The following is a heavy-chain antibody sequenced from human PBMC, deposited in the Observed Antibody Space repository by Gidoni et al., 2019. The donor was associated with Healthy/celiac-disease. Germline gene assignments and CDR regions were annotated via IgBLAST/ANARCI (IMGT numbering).Heavy chain of an antibody. Sequence: QITLKESGPTLVKPTQTLTLTCPFSGFSLSTIGVGVCWIRQPPGKALEWLALSYWDVDKRYSTSLKSRLTITKDTSKNQVVLTMTNMDPVDTATYYCAHSARLYSSSWYYFDYWGQGTLVTVSS. V-gene: IGHV2-5*02. CDR2: SYWDVDK. CDR3: AHSARLYSSSWYYFDY. D-gene: IGHD6-13*01. CDR1: GFSLSTIGVG. J-gene: IGHJ4*02.